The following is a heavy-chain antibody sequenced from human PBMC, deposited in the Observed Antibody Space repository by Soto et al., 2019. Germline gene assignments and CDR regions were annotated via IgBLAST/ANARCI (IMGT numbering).Heavy chain of an antibody. J-gene: IGHJ4*02. CDR1: GFSSTDYA. Sequence: LRLSCSASGFSSTDYAMSWVRQAPGKGLEWVSSISDSGTKTFYGDSVKGRFAISRDTSKNTVYMQMNNLRAEDTALYYCAKDGIRKDDYWGQGTVVTVSS. V-gene: IGHV3-23*01. CDR3: AKDGIRKDDY. CDR2: ISDSGTKT.